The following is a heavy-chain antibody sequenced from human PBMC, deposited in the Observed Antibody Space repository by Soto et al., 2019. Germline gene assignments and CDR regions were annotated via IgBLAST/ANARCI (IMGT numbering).Heavy chain of an antibody. D-gene: IGHD6-19*01. V-gene: IGHV3-30*18. CDR1: GFTFSRHA. J-gene: IGHJ5*01. Sequence: QLQLVESGGGVVQPGRSLRLSCAASGFTFSRHAIHWVRQAPGKGLEWVAVISYDGNNQYYEDSVKGRFTISRDNSKNTVSLQMNSLTAEDTAVYHCANDSVVAGIGEFDFWGQGALVTVAS. CDR2: ISYDGNNQ. CDR3: ANDSVVAGIGEFDF.